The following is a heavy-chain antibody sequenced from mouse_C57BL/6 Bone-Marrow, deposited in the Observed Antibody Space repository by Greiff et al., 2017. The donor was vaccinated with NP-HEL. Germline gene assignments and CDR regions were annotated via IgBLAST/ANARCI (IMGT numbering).Heavy chain of an antibody. CDR3: ARAGYYGRRGFAY. Sequence: QVQLKESGAELARPGASVKLSCKASGYTFTSYGISWVKQRTGQGLEWIGEIYPRSGNTYYNEKFKGKATLTADKSSRTAYMELSRLTSEDSAVYCCARAGYYGRRGFAYWGQGTLVTVSA. J-gene: IGHJ3*01. V-gene: IGHV1-81*01. CDR1: GYTFTSYG. CDR2: IYPRSGNT. D-gene: IGHD1-1*01.